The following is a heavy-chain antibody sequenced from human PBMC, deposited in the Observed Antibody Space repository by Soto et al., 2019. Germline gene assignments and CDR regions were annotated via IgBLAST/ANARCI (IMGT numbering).Heavy chain of an antibody. Sequence: PSETLSLTCTVSGDSFSSGGYYWSWFRQHPGKGLEWIGYIYYGGSTYYNPSLNTRVTISVDTSKNQFSRKLSSVTAADKALFFWARFNSSGWLIGYYFAYWGQGTRVTVSS. CDR1: GDSFSSGGYY. J-gene: IGHJ4*02. V-gene: IGHV4-31*03. CDR2: IYYGGST. D-gene: IGHD6-19*01. CDR3: ARFNSSGWLIGYYFAY.